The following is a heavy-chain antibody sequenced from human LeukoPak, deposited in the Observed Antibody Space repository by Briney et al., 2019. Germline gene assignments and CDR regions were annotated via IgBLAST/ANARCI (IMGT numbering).Heavy chain of an antibody. CDR2: IYPDDSDT. Sequence: GESLKISCKGSGYSFTIYWIGWVRQMPGKGLEWMGIIYPDDSDTRYSPSFQGQVTISADKSISTAYLQWSSLKASDTAMYYCARHAHSVVTASCFDYWGQGTLVTVSS. CDR1: GYSFTIYW. V-gene: IGHV5-51*01. J-gene: IGHJ4*02. CDR3: ARHAHSVVTASCFDY. D-gene: IGHD2-21*02.